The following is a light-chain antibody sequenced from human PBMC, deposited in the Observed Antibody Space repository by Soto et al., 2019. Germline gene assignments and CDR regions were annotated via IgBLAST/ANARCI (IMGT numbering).Light chain of an antibody. CDR3: SLYTSSDTPYV. CDR2: VVS. J-gene: IGLJ1*01. CDR1: SSDVGAYDY. Sequence: QSALTQPASVSGSPGQSITISCTGTSSDVGAYDYVSWYQQHPDKAPKLIIYVVSNRPSGVSNRFSGSKSGNTASLTISWLQAEDEADYYCSLYTSSDTPYVFGTGTKLTVL. V-gene: IGLV2-14*01.